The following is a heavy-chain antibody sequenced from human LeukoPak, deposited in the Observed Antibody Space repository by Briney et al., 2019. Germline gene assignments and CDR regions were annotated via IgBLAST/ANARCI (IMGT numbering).Heavy chain of an antibody. CDR2: IKSKTDGGTT. CDR3: STTYYYDSSEGY. CDR1: GFTFSSYW. V-gene: IGHV3-15*07. D-gene: IGHD3-22*01. Sequence: GGSLRLSCAASGFTFSSYWMHWVRQAPGKGLEWVGRIKSKTDGGTTDYAAPVKGRFTISRDDSKNTLYLQMNSLKTEDTAMYYCSTTYYYDSSEGYWGQGTLVTVSS. J-gene: IGHJ4*02.